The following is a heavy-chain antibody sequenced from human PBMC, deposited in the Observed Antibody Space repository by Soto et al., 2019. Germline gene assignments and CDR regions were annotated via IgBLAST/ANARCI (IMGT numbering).Heavy chain of an antibody. D-gene: IGHD6-19*01. J-gene: IGHJ4*02. CDR1: GGTFSSYA. CDR3: ARGLSSGWEFDY. CDR2: IIPIFGTA. V-gene: IGHV1-69*13. Sequence: ASVKVSCKASGGTFSSYAISWVRQAPGQGLEWMGGIIPIFGTANYAQKFQGRVTITADESTSTAYMELSSLRSEDTAVYYCARGLSSGWEFDYWGQGTLVTVSS.